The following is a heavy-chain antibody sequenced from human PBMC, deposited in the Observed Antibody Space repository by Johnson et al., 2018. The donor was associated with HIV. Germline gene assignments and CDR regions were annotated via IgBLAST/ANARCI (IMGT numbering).Heavy chain of an antibody. Sequence: QVQLVESGGGVVKPGGSLRLSCAASGFNFKDYYMNWVRQAPGKGLEWVSHISSSGTTKKFADSVKGRFTISRDHSENSLYLQMNSLRPEDTAVYLCARDGKYSSIGPDAFDVWGQGTMVAVSS. CDR1: GFNFKDYY. J-gene: IGHJ3*01. CDR2: ISSSGTTK. D-gene: IGHD6-13*01. V-gene: IGHV3-11*04. CDR3: ARDGKYSSIGPDAFDV.